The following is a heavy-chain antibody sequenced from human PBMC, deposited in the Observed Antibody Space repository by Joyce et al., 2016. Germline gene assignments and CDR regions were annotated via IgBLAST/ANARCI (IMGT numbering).Heavy chain of an antibody. J-gene: IGHJ4*02. CDR1: GDSISSGYYY. Sequence: LQLQASGPGLVKPSETLSLTCAVSGDSISSGYYYCGWIRQSPGKRLEWIGCIYYTRTTYYNPSLKSRVTLSVDTSKNQFSLRLSSVTAADTAVYYCATRRVTTGNFFDYWGQGTLVTVSS. D-gene: IGHD1-1*01. V-gene: IGHV4-39*01. CDR2: IYYTRTT. CDR3: ATRRVTTGNFFDY.